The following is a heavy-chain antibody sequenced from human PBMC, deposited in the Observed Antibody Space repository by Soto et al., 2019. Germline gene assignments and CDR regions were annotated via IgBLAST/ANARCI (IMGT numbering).Heavy chain of an antibody. J-gene: IGHJ4*02. CDR2: IYDNDST. V-gene: IGHV4-31*03. D-gene: IGHD6-19*01. CDR3: ARHHMAATDMYFDY. CDR1: GWPLSRGGYY. Sequence: QVPVPEAGPGLGKPSQNPSLTCHVPGWPLSRGGYYRSLIPPHPGEGPEWIGYIYDNDSTYYNPSLKSRVTMSVDMSRNQFSLKLSSVTAADTAVYYCARHHMAATDMYFDYWGQGTLDTVSS.